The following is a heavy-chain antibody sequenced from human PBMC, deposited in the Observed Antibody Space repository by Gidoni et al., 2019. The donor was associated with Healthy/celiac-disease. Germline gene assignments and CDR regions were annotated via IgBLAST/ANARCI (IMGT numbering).Heavy chain of an antibody. CDR3: AKDGPSLSSSYYFDY. V-gene: IGHV3-23*01. Sequence: EVPLLESGGGLVQPGVSLRLSCAASGFPFSSYAMSWVRQAPGKGLEWVSAISGSGGSTYYADSVKGRFTISRDNSKNTLYLQMNSLRAEDTAVYYCAKDGPSLSSSYYFDYWGQGTLVTVSS. J-gene: IGHJ4*02. CDR1: GFPFSSYA. D-gene: IGHD6-6*01. CDR2: ISGSGGST.